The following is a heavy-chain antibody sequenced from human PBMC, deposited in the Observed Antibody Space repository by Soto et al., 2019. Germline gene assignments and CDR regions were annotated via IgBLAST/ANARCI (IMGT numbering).Heavy chain of an antibody. Sequence: ASVKVSCKASGYTFTSYAMHWVRQAPGQRLEWMGWINAGNGNTKYSQKFQGRVTITRDTSASTAYMELSSLRSEDTAVYYCARAPTTYYYGSGSYEGGFFDYWGQGTLVTVSS. D-gene: IGHD3-10*01. CDR3: ARAPTTYYYGSGSYEGGFFDY. J-gene: IGHJ4*02. V-gene: IGHV1-3*01. CDR1: GYTFTSYA. CDR2: INAGNGNT.